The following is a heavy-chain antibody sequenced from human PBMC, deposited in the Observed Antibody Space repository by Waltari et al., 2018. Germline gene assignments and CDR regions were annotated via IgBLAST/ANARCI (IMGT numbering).Heavy chain of an antibody. CDR2: ISYDGSNK. Sequence: QVQLVESGGGVVQPGRSLRLSCAASGFTFSSYAMHWVRQAPGKGLGWGAVISYDGSNKYYADSVKGRFTIARDNSKNTLYLQMNSLRAEDTAVYYCARDSSGSGYMDVWGKGTTVTISS. D-gene: IGHD3-22*01. CDR1: GFTFSSYA. CDR3: ARDSSGSGYMDV. V-gene: IGHV3-30-3*01. J-gene: IGHJ6*03.